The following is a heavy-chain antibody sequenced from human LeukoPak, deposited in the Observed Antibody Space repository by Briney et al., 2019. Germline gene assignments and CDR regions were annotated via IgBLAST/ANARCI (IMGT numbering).Heavy chain of an antibody. Sequence: GGSLRLSCAASGFTFSSYAMSWVRQAPGKGLEWVSAISGSGGSTYYAGSVKGRFTISRDNSKNTLYLQTNSLRAEDTAVYYCAKDSDYDFWSGYYAVFDYWGQGTLVTVSP. J-gene: IGHJ4*02. CDR1: GFTFSSYA. CDR2: ISGSGGST. CDR3: AKDSDYDFWSGYYAVFDY. V-gene: IGHV3-23*01. D-gene: IGHD3-3*01.